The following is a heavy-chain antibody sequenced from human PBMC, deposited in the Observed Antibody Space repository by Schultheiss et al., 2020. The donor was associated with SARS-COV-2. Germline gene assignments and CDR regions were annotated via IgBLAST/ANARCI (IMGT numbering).Heavy chain of an antibody. Sequence: SQTLSLTCPVSGGSISSSSYYWGWIRQPPGKGLEWIGYIYYSGSTYYNPSLKSRVTISVDTSKNQFSLKLSSVTAADTAVYYCARTYYDSSGYYPDIFDYWGQGTLVTVSS. CDR1: GGSISSSSYY. D-gene: IGHD3-22*01. J-gene: IGHJ4*02. V-gene: IGHV4-31*03. CDR3: ARTYYDSSGYYPDIFDY. CDR2: IYYSGST.